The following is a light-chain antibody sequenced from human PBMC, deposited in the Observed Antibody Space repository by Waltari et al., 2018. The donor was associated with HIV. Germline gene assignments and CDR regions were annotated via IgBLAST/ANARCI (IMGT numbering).Light chain of an antibody. J-gene: IGLJ3*02. CDR2: QDT. Sequence: SYDVTQPSSVSVSPGQTARITCSGYALPDQFVSLYQQKPGQAPVLVIYQDTQRPSGIPERFSGSSSGTVATLTIRGVRTEDEADYHCQSADLSGTYWVFGGGTKLTVL. CDR3: QSADLSGTYWV. V-gene: IGLV3-25*03. CDR1: ALPDQF.